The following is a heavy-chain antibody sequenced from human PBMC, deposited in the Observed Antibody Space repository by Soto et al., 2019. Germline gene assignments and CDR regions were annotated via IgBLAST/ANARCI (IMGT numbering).Heavy chain of an antibody. CDR3: AKRPASLVCFDY. V-gene: IGHV5-51*01. J-gene: IGHJ4*02. Sequence: GESLKISCKGSGYSFTSYWIGWVRQMPGKGLEWMGIIYPGDSDTRYSPSFQGQVTISADKSISTAYLQMNSLRAEDTAVYYCAKRPASLVCFDYWGQGTLVTVSS. D-gene: IGHD2-2*01. CDR2: IYPGDSDT. CDR1: GYSFTSYW.